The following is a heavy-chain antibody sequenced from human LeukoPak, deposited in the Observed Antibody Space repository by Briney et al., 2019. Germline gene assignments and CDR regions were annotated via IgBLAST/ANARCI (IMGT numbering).Heavy chain of an antibody. D-gene: IGHD2-2*01. Sequence: QTGGSLRLSCAASGFTFSSYGMHWVRQAPGKGLEWVAVIWYDGSNKYYADSVKGRFTISRDNSKNTLYLQMNSLRAEDTAVYYCAKVRGVVPAAPFDYWGQGTLVTVSS. V-gene: IGHV3-33*06. CDR1: GFTFSSYG. CDR2: IWYDGSNK. J-gene: IGHJ4*02. CDR3: AKVRGVVPAAPFDY.